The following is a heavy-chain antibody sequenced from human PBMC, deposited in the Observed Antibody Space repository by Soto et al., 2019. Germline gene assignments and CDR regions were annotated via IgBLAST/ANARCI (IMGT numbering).Heavy chain of an antibody. Sequence: ASVEVSCKTSGNTFTSYYMNWVRQAPGQGLEWMGWMRPNSGTTGYAGKFQGSVSMTRNTSISTAYMELSGLTSEDTAVYYCARGRGSTSWYYFDYWGQGTQVTVSS. V-gene: IGHV1-8*01. CDR1: GNTFTSYY. J-gene: IGHJ4*02. CDR3: ARGRGSTSWYYFDY. D-gene: IGHD6-13*01. CDR2: MRPNSGTT.